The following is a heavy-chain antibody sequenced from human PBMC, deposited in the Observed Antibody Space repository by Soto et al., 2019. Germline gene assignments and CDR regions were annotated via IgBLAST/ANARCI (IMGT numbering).Heavy chain of an antibody. Sequence: GGSLRLFCAASGFTFSSYGMHWVRQAPGKGLEWVAVISYDGSNQYYADSVKGRFTISRDNSKNTLYLQMNSLSAEDTAVYYCEKRYYDCGSGWSYHHGMDLWGQGTTVTVSS. J-gene: IGHJ6*02. CDR3: EKRYYDCGSGWSYHHGMDL. V-gene: IGHV3-30*18. CDR1: GFTFSSYG. CDR2: ISYDGSNQ. D-gene: IGHD3-3*01.